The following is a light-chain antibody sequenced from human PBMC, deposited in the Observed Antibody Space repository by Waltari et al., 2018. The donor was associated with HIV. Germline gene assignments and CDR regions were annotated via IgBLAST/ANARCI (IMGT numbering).Light chain of an antibody. J-gene: IGLJ2*01. Sequence: QSALTQPASVSGSPGQSITIPCTGTSSDVGSYNLVSWYQQHPGKAPKLMIYEGSKRPSGVSNRFSGSKSGNTASLTISGLQAEDEADYYCCSYAGSLVVFGGGTKLTVL. CDR2: EGS. CDR3: CSYAGSLVV. CDR1: SSDVGSYNL. V-gene: IGLV2-23*01.